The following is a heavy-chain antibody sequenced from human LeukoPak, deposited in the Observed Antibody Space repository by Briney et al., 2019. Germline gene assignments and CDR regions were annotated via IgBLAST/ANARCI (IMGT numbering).Heavy chain of an antibody. D-gene: IGHD1-26*01. Sequence: SETLSLTCTVSGGSISSTNWWSWVRQPPGQGLEWIGEISLSGVTNYNPSLKSRVTMSLDRSKNHLSLTLTSVTAADTAVYYCSRESGAFSPFGYWGQGTLVTVSS. CDR2: ISLSGVT. CDR1: GGSISSTNW. CDR3: SRESGAFSPFGY. V-gene: IGHV4-4*02. J-gene: IGHJ4*02.